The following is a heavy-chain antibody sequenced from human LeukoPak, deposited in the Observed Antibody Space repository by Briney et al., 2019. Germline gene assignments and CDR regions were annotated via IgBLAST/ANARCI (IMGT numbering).Heavy chain of an antibody. J-gene: IGHJ4*02. Sequence: SGPALVKPTQTLTLTCAFSGFSLSSSGMCVSWVRQPPGKALEWLARIDWDDDKYYSTSLKTRLTISKDTSENQVVLTMTNMDPVDTATYYCARTLSGKAESSDYWGQGTLVTVSS. D-gene: IGHD5-12*01. CDR1: GFSLSSSGMC. CDR2: IDWDDDK. V-gene: IGHV2-70*11. CDR3: ARTLSGKAESSDY.